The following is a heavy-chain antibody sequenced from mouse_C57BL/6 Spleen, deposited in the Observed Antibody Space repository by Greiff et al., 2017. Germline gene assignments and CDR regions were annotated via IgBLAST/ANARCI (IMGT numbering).Heavy chain of an antibody. V-gene: IGHV1-55*01. J-gene: IGHJ4*01. Sequence: VQLQQPGAELVKPGASVKMSCKASGYTFTSYWITWVKQRPGQGLEWIGDIYPGSGSTNYNEKFKSKATLTVDTSSSTAYMQLSSLTSEDSAVYYCARVFDDYDRFMDYWGQGTSVTVSS. D-gene: IGHD2-4*01. CDR2: IYPGSGST. CDR1: GYTFTSYW. CDR3: ARVFDDYDRFMDY.